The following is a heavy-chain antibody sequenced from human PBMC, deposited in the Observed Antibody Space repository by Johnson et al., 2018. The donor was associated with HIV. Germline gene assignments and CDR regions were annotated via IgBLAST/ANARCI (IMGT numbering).Heavy chain of an antibody. J-gene: IGHJ3*02. Sequence: QVQLVESGGGLVKPGGSLRLSCAASGFTVSSNYMSWVRQAPGKGLEWVAVIWYDGSNKYYADSVKGRFTISRDNSKNTLYLQMNSLRAGDTAVYYCARSLSSSWYEGAFDIWGQGTMVTVSS. CDR2: IWYDGSNK. CDR1: GFTVSSNY. CDR3: ARSLSSSWYEGAFDI. D-gene: IGHD6-13*01. V-gene: IGHV3-33*08.